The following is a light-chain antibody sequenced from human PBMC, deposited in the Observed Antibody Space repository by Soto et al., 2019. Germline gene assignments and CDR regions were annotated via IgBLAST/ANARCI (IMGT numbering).Light chain of an antibody. V-gene: IGKV3-11*01. CDR2: DAS. CDR1: QSVSSS. CDR3: QQRSNWPGT. Sequence: IVLTPSPAPLSLSPGERAPLSCRASQSVSSSLAWYQQKPGQAPRLLIYDASNRATGIPARFSGSGSGTDFTLTISSLEPEDFAVYYCQQRSNWPGTFGQGTKADIK. J-gene: IGKJ1*01.